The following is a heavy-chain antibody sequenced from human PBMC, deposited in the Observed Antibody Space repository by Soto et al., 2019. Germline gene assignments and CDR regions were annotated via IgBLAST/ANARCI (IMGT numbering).Heavy chain of an antibody. CDR3: AREGTALNAFDL. J-gene: IGHJ3*01. CDR2: IYPSDSDT. D-gene: IGHD2-21*02. Sequence: PGESLKISCKGSGYSFSTYWIGWVRQMPGKGLEWMAIIYPSDSDTRYSPSFRGQVTISADKSITTAYLRWSSLKASDTAMYYCAREGTALNAFDLWGQGTMVTVSS. CDR1: GYSFSTYW. V-gene: IGHV5-51*01.